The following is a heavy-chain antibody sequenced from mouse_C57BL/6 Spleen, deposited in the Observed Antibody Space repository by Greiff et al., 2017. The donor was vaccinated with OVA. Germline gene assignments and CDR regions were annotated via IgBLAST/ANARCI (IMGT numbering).Heavy chain of an antibody. CDR3: ARYYGNPLYYFDY. D-gene: IGHD2-1*01. Sequence: VKLQESGPELVKPGASVKISCKASGYAFSSSWMNWVKQRPGKGLEWIGRIYPGDGDTNYNGKFKGKATLTADKSSSTAYMQLSSLTSEDSAVYFCARYYGNPLYYFDYWGQGTTLTVSS. CDR1: GYAFSSSW. V-gene: IGHV1-82*01. CDR2: IYPGDGDT. J-gene: IGHJ2*01.